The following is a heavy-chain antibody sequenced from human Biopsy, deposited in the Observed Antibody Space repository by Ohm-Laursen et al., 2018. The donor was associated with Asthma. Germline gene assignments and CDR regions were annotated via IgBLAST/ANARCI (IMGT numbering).Heavy chain of an antibody. CDR2: MSFDGRQT. CDR1: GFSFNSYG. J-gene: IGHJ3*02. CDR3: AKERYYDFWSGYPI. Sequence: SLKLSCSASGFSFNSYGMHWVRQAPGKGLEWVAVMSFDGRQTYYADSVKGRFTISRDNSKNTLYLQMNSLRAEDTAVYYCAKERYYDFWSGYPIWGQGTMVTVSS. D-gene: IGHD3-3*01. V-gene: IGHV3-30*18.